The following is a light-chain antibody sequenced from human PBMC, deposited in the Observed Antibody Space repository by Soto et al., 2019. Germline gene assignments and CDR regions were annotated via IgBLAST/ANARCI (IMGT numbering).Light chain of an antibody. Sequence: QSALTQPASVSGSPGQSITISCTGTSSDVGDYNYVSGYQQHPGKAPKLMIYDVSNRPSGVSNRFSGSKSGNTASLTISGLQADDESDYYCSSYTSSSTVVFGGGTKLTVL. CDR2: DVS. J-gene: IGLJ2*01. CDR3: SSYTSSSTVV. V-gene: IGLV2-14*01. CDR1: SSDVGDYNY.